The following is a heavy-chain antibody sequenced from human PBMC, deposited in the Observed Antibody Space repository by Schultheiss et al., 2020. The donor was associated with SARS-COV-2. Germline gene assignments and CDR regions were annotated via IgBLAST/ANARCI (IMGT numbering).Heavy chain of an antibody. J-gene: IGHJ4*02. D-gene: IGHD3-22*01. CDR3: TTGHTYYDSSGYYYESY. V-gene: IGHV3-21*04. CDR1: GFTFSSYA. CDR2: ITSSGRYI. Sequence: GGSLRLSCAASGFTFSSYAMSWVRQAPGKGLEWVSSITSSGRYIYYADSVKGRFTISRDNAKNSLYLQMNSLRAEDTAVYYCTTGHTYYDSSGYYYESYWGQGTLVTVSS.